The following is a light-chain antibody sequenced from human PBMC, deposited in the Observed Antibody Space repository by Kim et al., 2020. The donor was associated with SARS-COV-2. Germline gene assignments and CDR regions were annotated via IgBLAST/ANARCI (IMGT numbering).Light chain of an antibody. V-gene: IGLV3-1*01. CDR3: QAWDSRTVV. CDR1: KLGEKY. Sequence: SYGLTQPPSVSVSPGQTASITCSGDKLGEKYACWYQQKPGQSPVLVMYENSDRPSGIPERFSGSNSGNTATLTISGTQAMDEADYYCQAWDSRTVVFGGGTQLTVL. CDR2: ENS. J-gene: IGLJ2*01.